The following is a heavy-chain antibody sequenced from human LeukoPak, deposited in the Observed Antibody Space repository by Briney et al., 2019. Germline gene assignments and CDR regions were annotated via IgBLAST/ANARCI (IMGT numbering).Heavy chain of an antibody. J-gene: IGHJ4*02. CDR2: INPNSGGT. Sequence: AGVKDSRQACGCTFTGYYMHWLRPAGAKGRDWMGWINPNSGGTNYAQKLQGRVTMSRDTSISTAYMELRRLRSDDPAEYYCARDPTPMATTAGAFDYWGQGTLVTVSS. CDR1: GCTFTGYY. CDR3: ARDPTPMATTAGAFDY. D-gene: IGHD5-24*01. V-gene: IGHV1-2*02.